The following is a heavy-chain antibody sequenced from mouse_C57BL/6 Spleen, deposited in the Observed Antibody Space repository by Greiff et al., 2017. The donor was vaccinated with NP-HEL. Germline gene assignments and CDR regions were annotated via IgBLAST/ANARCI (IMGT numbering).Heavy chain of an antibody. CDR1: GYTFTSYW. CDR3: AISLYCGSSPYYAMDY. CDR2: IHPSDSDT. J-gene: IGHJ4*01. V-gene: IGHV1-74*01. Sequence: QVQLQQPGAELVKPGASVKVSCKASGYTFTSYWMHWVKQRPGQGLEWIGRIHPSDSDTNYNQKFKGKATLTVDKSSSTAYMQLSSLTSEDSAVYYCAISLYCGSSPYYAMDYWGQGTSVTVSS. D-gene: IGHD1-1*01.